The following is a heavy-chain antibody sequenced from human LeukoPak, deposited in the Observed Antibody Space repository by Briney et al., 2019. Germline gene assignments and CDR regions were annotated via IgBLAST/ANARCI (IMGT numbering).Heavy chain of an antibody. CDR2: ISYSGST. Sequence: PSETLSLTCTVSGGSISSYYWSWIRQPPGKGLQWIGYISYSGSTNYNPSLKSRVTISVDTSKNQFSLKLSSVTAADTAVYYCARDIARGSFSWFDPWGQGTLVTVSS. CDR3: ARDIARGSFSWFDP. D-gene: IGHD3-16*01. CDR1: GGSISSYY. V-gene: IGHV4-59*12. J-gene: IGHJ5*02.